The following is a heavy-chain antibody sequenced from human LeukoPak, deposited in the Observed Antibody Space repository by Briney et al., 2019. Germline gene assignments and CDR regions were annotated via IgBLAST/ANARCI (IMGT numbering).Heavy chain of an antibody. CDR2: IYYSGST. Sequence: KTSETLSLTCTVSGGSISSGGYYWSWIRQHPGKGLEWIGYIYYSGSTYYNASLKSRVTISVDTSKYQFSLKLTSVTAADTAVYYCARDRYDSYPMDVWGQGTTVTVSS. V-gene: IGHV4-31*03. J-gene: IGHJ6*02. CDR1: GGSISSGGYY. CDR3: ARDRYDSYPMDV. D-gene: IGHD3-3*01.